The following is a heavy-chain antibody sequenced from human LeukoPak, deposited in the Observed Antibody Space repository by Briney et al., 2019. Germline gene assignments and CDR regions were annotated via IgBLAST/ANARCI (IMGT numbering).Heavy chain of an antibody. D-gene: IGHD2-21*01. CDR3: ARHLNNCGDDCYIFDY. Sequence: PSETLSLTCTVSGXSIFSYYGSWIRQPPGKGLEWMGYIYYSGSTNYNPSLKSRVTISVDTSKNQFSLRVSSVTAADTAVYYCARHLNNCGDDCYIFDYWGQGTLVTVSS. CDR2: IYYSGST. CDR1: GXSIFSYY. J-gene: IGHJ4*02. V-gene: IGHV4-59*08.